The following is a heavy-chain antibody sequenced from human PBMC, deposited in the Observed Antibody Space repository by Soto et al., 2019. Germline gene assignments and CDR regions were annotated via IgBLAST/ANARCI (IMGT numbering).Heavy chain of an antibody. J-gene: IGHJ6*02. V-gene: IGHV3-33*01. CDR2: IWYDGSNK. CDR3: AREQTRNYYDSSGYQYYYYYGMDV. Sequence: GGSLRLSCAASGFTFSSYGMHWVRQAPGKGLEWVAVIWYDGSNKYYADSVKGRFTISRDNSKNTLYLQMNSLRAEDTAVYYCAREQTRNYYDSSGYQYYYYYGMDVWGQGTTVTVSS. D-gene: IGHD3-22*01. CDR1: GFTFSSYG.